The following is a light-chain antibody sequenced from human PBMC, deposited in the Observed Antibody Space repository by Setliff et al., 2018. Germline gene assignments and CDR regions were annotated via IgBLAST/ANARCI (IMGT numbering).Light chain of an antibody. CDR3: SSYVGSNNVV. CDR1: NIDVRGYTY. V-gene: IGLV2-8*01. J-gene: IGLJ1*01. CDR2: DVT. Sequence: QSALTQPPSASGSPGQSVTISCTGTNIDVRGYTYVSWYQQLPGKAPQLIIYDVTKRPSGVPDRFSGSKSGNTASLTVSGLQAEDEADYYCSSYVGSNNVVFGSGTKVTV.